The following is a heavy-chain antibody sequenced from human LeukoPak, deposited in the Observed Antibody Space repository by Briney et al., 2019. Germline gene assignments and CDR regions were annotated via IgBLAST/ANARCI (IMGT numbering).Heavy chain of an antibody. J-gene: IGHJ4*02. CDR3: AKDPPRAAWVSAGYTNYGD. CDR1: GFTFSSYW. V-gene: IGHV3-7*03. D-gene: IGHD4/OR15-4a*01. CDR2: IKQDGSEK. Sequence: PGGSLRLSCAASGFTFSSYWMSWVRQAPGKGLEWVANIKQDGSEKYYVDSVKGRFTISRDNAKNSLYLQMNSLRVEDTAVYYCAKDPPRAAWVSAGYTNYGDWGQGTLVTVSS.